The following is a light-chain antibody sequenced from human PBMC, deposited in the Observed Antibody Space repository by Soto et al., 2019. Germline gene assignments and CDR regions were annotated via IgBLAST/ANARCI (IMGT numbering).Light chain of an antibody. V-gene: IGKV1-39*01. CDR3: KQTYRAPK. J-gene: IGKJ1*01. CDR1: QSVSNS. CDR2: HVS. Sequence: DIQMTHSPSSLSTSIVDGVNITFRASQSVSNSLNWYQQKPGEDPNLLIYHVSNLQSGVPSRFSGSGSGTDFTLIIRSLQPEDFATYYCKQTYRAPKFGQGTKVDIK.